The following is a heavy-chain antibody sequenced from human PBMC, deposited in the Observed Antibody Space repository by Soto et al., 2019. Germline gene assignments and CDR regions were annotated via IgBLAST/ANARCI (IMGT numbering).Heavy chain of an antibody. Sequence: ASVKVSCKASGYTFTSYAMHWVRQAPGQRLEWMGWINAGNGNTKYSQKFQGRVTITRDTSTSTAYMELSSLRSEDTAVYFCARDVCSGGRCYQAAFDIWGQGTMVTVSS. CDR2: INAGNGNT. CDR1: GYTFTSYA. J-gene: IGHJ3*02. D-gene: IGHD2-15*01. V-gene: IGHV1-3*01. CDR3: ARDVCSGGRCYQAAFDI.